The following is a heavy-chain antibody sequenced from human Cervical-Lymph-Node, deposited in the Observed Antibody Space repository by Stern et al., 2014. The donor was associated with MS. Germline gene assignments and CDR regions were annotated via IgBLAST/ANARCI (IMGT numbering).Heavy chain of an antibody. V-gene: IGHV3-48*01. J-gene: IGHJ6*02. Sequence: EVQLVESGGGLVQPGGSLRLSCAASGFTFSSHSMNWVRQAPGKGLEWVSYISTRSTTIHYADSVKGRFTISRDNANNSLYLQMNPLRAEDTAVYYCASRITISHYYYGMDVWGQGTTVTVSS. D-gene: IGHD3-10*01. CDR1: GFTFSSHS. CDR2: ISTRSTTI. CDR3: ASRITISHYYYGMDV.